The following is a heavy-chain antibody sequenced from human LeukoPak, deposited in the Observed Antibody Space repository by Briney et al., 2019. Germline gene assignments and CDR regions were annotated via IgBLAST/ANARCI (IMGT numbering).Heavy chain of an antibody. D-gene: IGHD2-15*01. V-gene: IGHV3-15*01. J-gene: IGHJ4*02. CDR2: IKSKTDGGTT. CDR1: GFTFSNAW. Sequence: GSLRLSCAASGFTFSNAWMSWVRQAPGKGLEWVVRIKSKTDGGTTDYTAPVKGGFTISREDSKNTLYLQMNSLEAQGTAVYYCTTESRWEVLVTPDYWGQGTLVTVSS. CDR3: TTESRWEVLVTPDY.